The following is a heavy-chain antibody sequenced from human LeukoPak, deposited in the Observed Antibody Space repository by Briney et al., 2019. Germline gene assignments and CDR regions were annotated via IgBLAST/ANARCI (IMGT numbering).Heavy chain of an antibody. Sequence: GGSLRLSCAASGFPFSSSWMNWVRQAPGKGLEWVASIKRDETETYYVGSVKGRFTISRDTAKNSLYLQMNSLRAEDTAVYYCARDRLYKAFDYWGQGTLVTVSS. CDR2: IKRDETET. CDR1: GFPFSSSW. V-gene: IGHV3-7*01. D-gene: IGHD3-16*01. CDR3: ARDRLYKAFDY. J-gene: IGHJ4*02.